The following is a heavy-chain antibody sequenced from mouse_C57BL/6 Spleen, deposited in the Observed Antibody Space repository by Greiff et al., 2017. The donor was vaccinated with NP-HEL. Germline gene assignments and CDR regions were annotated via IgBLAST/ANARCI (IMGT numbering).Heavy chain of an antibody. Sequence: VQRVESGPELVKPGASVKISCKASGYAFSSSWMNWVKQRPGKGLEWIGRIYPGDGDTNYNGKFKGKATLTADKSSSTAYMQLSSLTSEDSAVYFCARWGYFDYWGQGTTLTVSS. CDR1: GYAFSSSW. CDR2: IYPGDGDT. CDR3: ARWGYFDY. J-gene: IGHJ2*01. V-gene: IGHV1-82*01.